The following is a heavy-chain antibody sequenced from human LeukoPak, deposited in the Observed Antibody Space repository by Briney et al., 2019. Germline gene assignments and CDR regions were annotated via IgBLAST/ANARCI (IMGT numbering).Heavy chain of an antibody. D-gene: IGHD5-18*01. Sequence: PGGSLRLSCAASGFTFTDYWMTWVRQAPGKGLEWVSAISSAGGTIFYADSVKGRFAVSRDNSKNTVYLQMTSLRAEDTAVYYCAKTYVDTTFFDSWGQGTRVTVSS. CDR2: ISSAGGTI. V-gene: IGHV3-23*01. CDR3: AKTYVDTTFFDS. CDR1: GFTFTDYW. J-gene: IGHJ4*02.